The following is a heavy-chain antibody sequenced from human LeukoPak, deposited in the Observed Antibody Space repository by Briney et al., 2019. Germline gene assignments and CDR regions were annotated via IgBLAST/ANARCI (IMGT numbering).Heavy chain of an antibody. J-gene: IGHJ4*02. CDR3: ARGRGNSWYLDN. Sequence: GRSLRLSCAASGFTFSRYGMHWVRQAPGKGLEWVAVIWDDGSNQYYADSVKGRFTISRDNPKNTLHLQMNSLRAGDTAVYYCARGRGNSWYLDNWGQGTLVTVSS. D-gene: IGHD6-13*01. CDR1: GFTFSRYG. CDR2: IWDDGSNQ. V-gene: IGHV3-33*01.